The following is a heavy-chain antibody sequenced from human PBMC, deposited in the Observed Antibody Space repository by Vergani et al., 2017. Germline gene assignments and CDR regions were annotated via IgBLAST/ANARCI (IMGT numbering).Heavy chain of an antibody. D-gene: IGHD6-13*01. CDR3: ASQYSSKGLCNY. Sequence: QVQLQESGPGLVKPSETLSLTCTVSGGSISSYYWSWIRQPPGKGLEWIGYIYYSGSTYYNPSLKSRVTISVDTSKNQFSLKLSSVTAADTAVYYCASQYSSKGLCNYWGQGTLVTVSS. CDR2: IYYSGST. CDR1: GGSISSYY. V-gene: IGHV4-59*08. J-gene: IGHJ4*02.